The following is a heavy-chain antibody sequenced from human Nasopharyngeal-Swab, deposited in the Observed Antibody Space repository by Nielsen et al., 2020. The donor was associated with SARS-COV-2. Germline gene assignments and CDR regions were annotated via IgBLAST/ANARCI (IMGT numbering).Heavy chain of an antibody. D-gene: IGHD5-12*01. CDR1: GYTFTSYW. Sequence: GGSLRLSCKVSGYTFTSYWFAWVRQMPGKGLEWMGIIYPRDSDTRYSPSFQGQVTISADKSISTASLQWSSLKASDTAMYYCVRPEGVATSFKYYFQYGMGVWGQGTMVTVPS. V-gene: IGHV5-51*01. CDR2: IYPRDSDT. CDR3: VRPEGVATSFKYYFQYGMGV. J-gene: IGHJ6*02.